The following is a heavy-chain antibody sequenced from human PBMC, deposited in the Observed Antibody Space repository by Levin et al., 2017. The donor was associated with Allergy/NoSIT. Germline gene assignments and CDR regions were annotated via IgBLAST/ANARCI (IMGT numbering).Heavy chain of an antibody. V-gene: IGHV2-5*02. D-gene: IGHD4-23*01. Sequence: SGPTLVKPPQTLTLTCTFSGFSLSTSGVGVGWIRQPPGKALEWLALIYWDDDKRYSPSLKSRLTITKDTSKNQVVLTMTNMDPVDTATYYCAHSPPGSLRWRGNDFDYWGQGTLVTVSS. CDR2: IYWDDDK. CDR3: AHSPPGSLRWRGNDFDY. CDR1: GFSLSTSGVG. J-gene: IGHJ4*02.